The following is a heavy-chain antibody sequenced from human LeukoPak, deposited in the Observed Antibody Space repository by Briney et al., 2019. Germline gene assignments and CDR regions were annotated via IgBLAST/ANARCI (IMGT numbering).Heavy chain of an antibody. V-gene: IGHV4-34*01. D-gene: IGHD5-18*01. Sequence: SETLSLTCAVYGGSFSGYYWSWIRQPPGKGLEWIGEINHSGSTNYNPSLRSRVTISVDTSKNQFSLKLSSVTAADTAVYYCARRGGYSYGYGVDYWGQGTLVTVSS. CDR2: INHSGST. CDR3: ARRGGYSYGYGVDY. CDR1: GGSFSGYY. J-gene: IGHJ4*02.